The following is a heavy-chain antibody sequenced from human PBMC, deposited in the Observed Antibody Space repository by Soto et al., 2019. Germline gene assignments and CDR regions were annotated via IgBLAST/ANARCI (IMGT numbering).Heavy chain of an antibody. CDR2: IIPIFGTA. CDR1: GGTFSSYA. Sequence: QVQLVQSGAEVKKPGSSVKVSCKASGGTFSSYAISWVRQAPGHGLEWMGGIIPIFGTANYAQKFQGRVTIAADESTSTAYIELSSLKSEDTAVYYCARDGVAAAGTDYFDYWGQGTLVTVSS. V-gene: IGHV1-69*01. CDR3: ARDGVAAAGTDYFDY. D-gene: IGHD6-13*01. J-gene: IGHJ4*02.